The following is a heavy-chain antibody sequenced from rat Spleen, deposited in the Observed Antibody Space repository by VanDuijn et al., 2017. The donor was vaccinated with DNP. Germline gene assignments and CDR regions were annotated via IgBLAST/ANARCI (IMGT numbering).Heavy chain of an antibody. V-gene: IGHV4-2*01. CDR2: INKDSNII. CDR3: VREDKGVDA. CDR1: GFNFNDYW. Sequence: EVKLVESGGGLVQPGRSLQLSCAASGFNFNDYWVGWVRQAPGKGLEWIGEINKDSNIIKYAPSLKDKFTISRDNAQNTLYLQMSKLGSEDTAIYYCVREDKGVDAWGQGASVTVSS. D-gene: IGHD2-2*01. J-gene: IGHJ4*01.